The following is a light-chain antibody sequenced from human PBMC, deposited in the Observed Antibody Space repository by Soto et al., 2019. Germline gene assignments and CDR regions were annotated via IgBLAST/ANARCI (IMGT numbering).Light chain of an antibody. CDR3: QQYGSSPLT. V-gene: IGKV3-20*01. J-gene: IGKJ1*01. Sequence: IVLTQSPGTLSLSPGERATLSCRASQSVSSSFLAWYQQRPGQAPRLLIYGASSRATGNPDRFSGGGSGTDFTLTISRLEPEDFAVYYCQQYGSSPLTFGQGTKVDIK. CDR1: QSVSSSF. CDR2: GAS.